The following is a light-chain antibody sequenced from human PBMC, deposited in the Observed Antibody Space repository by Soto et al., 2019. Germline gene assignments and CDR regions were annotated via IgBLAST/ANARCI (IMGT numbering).Light chain of an antibody. CDR2: KAS. J-gene: IGKJ2*01. V-gene: IGKV1-5*03. CDR3: QQYNSYPYT. CDR1: QSISTW. Sequence: DIQMTQSPSTLSASVGDRVTITCRASQSISTWLAWYQQKPGKAPNLLIYKASNLESGVSSRFSGDGYGPEFTLTISSLQPDDFTTYYCQQYNSYPYTFGQGTKLEIK.